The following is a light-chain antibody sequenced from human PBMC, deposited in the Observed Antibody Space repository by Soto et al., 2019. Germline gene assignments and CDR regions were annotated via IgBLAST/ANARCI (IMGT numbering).Light chain of an antibody. Sequence: QSVLTQPPSASATPGQRVTISCSGITSNIEKFYVYWYQQLPGTAPKLLVYRDNQRPSGVPDRFSGSKSGTSASLAISGLRSDDEADYYCAAWDDSLRGVVFGGGTKLTVL. CDR3: AAWDDSLRGVV. CDR1: TSNIEKFY. CDR2: RDN. V-gene: IGLV1-47*01. J-gene: IGLJ2*01.